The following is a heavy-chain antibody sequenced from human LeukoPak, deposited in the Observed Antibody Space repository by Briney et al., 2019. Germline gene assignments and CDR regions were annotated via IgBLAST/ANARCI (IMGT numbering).Heavy chain of an antibody. J-gene: IGHJ4*02. Sequence: GGSLRLSCAASGFTVSSNYMNWVRQAPGKGLEWVANIKQDGSERYYVDSVKGRFTISRDNAKNSLYLQMNSLRVEDTAVYYCTKKTGEYWGQGTLVTVSA. CDR3: TKKTGEY. V-gene: IGHV3-7*03. CDR2: IKQDGSER. CDR1: GFTVSSNY.